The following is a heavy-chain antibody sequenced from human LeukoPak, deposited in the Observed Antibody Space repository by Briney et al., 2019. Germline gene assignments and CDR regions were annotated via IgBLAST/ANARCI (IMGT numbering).Heavy chain of an antibody. Sequence: ASVKVSCKASGYTFTSYYMHWVRQAPGQGLEWMGIINPSGGSTSYAQKFQGRVTMTRDTSTGTVYMELSSLRSEDTAVYYCARVTTVVNYFDYWGQGTLVTVSS. V-gene: IGHV1-46*01. CDR2: INPSGGST. CDR3: ARVTTVVNYFDY. CDR1: GYTFTSYY. J-gene: IGHJ4*02. D-gene: IGHD4-23*01.